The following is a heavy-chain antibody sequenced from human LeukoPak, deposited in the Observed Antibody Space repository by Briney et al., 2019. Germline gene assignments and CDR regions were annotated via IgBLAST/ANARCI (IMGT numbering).Heavy chain of an antibody. J-gene: IGHJ5*02. CDR1: GVTFSSYA. V-gene: IGHV1-69*04. CDR3: ARERGPDIVLMVYANWFEP. CDR2: IIPIFGIA. Sequence: ASVKLSCEASGVTFSSYAISWVRQAPGQGLEWMGRIIPIFGIANYAPKFPCRVTITADKSTSTAYMELSSMRSEDTAVYYCARERGPDIVLMVYANWFEPWGQGTLVTVSS. D-gene: IGHD2-8*01.